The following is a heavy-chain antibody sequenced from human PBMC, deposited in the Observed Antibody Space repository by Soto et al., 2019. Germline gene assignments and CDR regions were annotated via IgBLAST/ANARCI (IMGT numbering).Heavy chain of an antibody. CDR3: AKDRGVSGSYYNY. J-gene: IGHJ4*02. D-gene: IGHD3-10*01. CDR2: ISGSGAST. CDR1: GFSFSSYA. V-gene: IGHV3-23*01. Sequence: EVQLLESGGGLVQPGGSLRLSCTASGFSFSSYAMSWVRQAPGKGLEWVSGISGSGASTYLADSVKGRFTISRDNSKNTLYLQMNSLRAEDTAVYYCAKDRGVSGSYYNYWGQGALVTVSS.